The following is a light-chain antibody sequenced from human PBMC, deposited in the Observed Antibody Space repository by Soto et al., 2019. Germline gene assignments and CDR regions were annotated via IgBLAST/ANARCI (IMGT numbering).Light chain of an antibody. CDR3: QQSYRRLT. J-gene: IGKJ4*01. V-gene: IGKV1-39*01. Sequence: DIQMPQSPSSLSASVGDRVTITCRASQSISSYLNWYQQKPGKAPKLLIYAASSLQSGVPSRFSGSGSGTDFTLTISSLQPEDFATYYCQQSYRRLTFGGGTKVEIK. CDR1: QSISSY. CDR2: AAS.